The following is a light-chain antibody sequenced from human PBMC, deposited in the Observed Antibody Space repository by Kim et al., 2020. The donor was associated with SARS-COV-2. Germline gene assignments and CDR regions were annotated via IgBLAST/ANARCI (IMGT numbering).Light chain of an antibody. J-gene: IGLJ3*02. CDR2: QDT. Sequence: SYELTQPPSVSVSPGQTVTITCSGDKLGDKYSSWYQQQPGQAPVLVIYQDTKRPSGIPERFAGSNSGNTATLTISGAQAMDEADYYCQAWDNTWVFGGGTKVTVL. V-gene: IGLV3-1*01. CDR1: KLGDKY. CDR3: QAWDNTWV.